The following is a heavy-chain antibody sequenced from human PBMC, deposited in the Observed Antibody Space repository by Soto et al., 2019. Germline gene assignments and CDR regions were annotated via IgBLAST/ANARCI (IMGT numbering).Heavy chain of an antibody. CDR1: GFTFKDDA. V-gene: IGHV3-30-3*01. Sequence: QVQLVESGGGVVQPGTSLRLSCAASGFTFKDDAMHWVRQAPVKGLERVTLISSDGSAKFYADSVQGRLTISRDDSANTLFLQMSSLRADDTAVYYCSRERSVFHISHWGQGTLVTVSS. CDR2: ISSDGSAK. J-gene: IGHJ4*02. CDR3: SRERSVFHISH. D-gene: IGHD2-21*01.